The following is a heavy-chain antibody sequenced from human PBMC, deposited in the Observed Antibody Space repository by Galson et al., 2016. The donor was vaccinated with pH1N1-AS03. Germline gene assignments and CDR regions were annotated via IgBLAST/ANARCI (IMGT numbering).Heavy chain of an antibody. CDR1: GFTFNIYA. V-gene: IGHV3-23*01. CDR3: ARGTGSPHWFDP. CDR2: IGGIDSRT. J-gene: IGHJ5*02. D-gene: IGHD3/OR15-3a*01. Sequence: SLRLSCAASGFTFNIYAMNWVRQAPGKGLEWVSGIGGIDSRTWYAESAKGRFTVSRDNSKYTVYLQLTSLRAEDTAIYYCARGTGSPHWFDPWGQGTFVTVSA.